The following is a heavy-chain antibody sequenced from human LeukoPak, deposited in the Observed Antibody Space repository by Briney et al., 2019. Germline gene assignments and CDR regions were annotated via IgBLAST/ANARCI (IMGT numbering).Heavy chain of an antibody. D-gene: IGHD5-24*01. CDR2: ISNDGMRK. V-gene: IGHV3-30*04. J-gene: IGHJ4*02. CDR1: GFTFSRSA. Sequence: GGSLRLSCAASGFTFSRSAMHWVRQPPGEGLEWMAVISNDGMRKFHADSVKGRFTISRDNSKNTLYLQMDSLTTEDTALYYCARRRDGYNPELDYWGQGTLVTASS. CDR3: ARRRDGYNPELDY.